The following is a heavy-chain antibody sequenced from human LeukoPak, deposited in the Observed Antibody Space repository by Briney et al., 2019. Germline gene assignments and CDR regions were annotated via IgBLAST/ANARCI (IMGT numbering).Heavy chain of an antibody. CDR1: GGSISSGGYY. Sequence: SETLSLTCTVSGGSISSGGYYWSWIRQHPGKGLEWIGHIYYSGSTYYNPSLKSRVTISADTSKNQFSLKLSSVTAADTAVYYCARGLGRSNWFDPWGQGTLVTVSS. D-gene: IGHD5-12*01. V-gene: IGHV4-31*03. J-gene: IGHJ5*02. CDR2: IYYSGST. CDR3: ARGLGRSNWFDP.